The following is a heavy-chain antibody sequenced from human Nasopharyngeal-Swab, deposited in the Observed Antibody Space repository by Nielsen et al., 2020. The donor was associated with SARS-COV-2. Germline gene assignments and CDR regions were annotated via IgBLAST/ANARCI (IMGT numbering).Heavy chain of an antibody. D-gene: IGHD2-15*01. CDR1: GVSISSSSYY. J-gene: IGHJ5*02. CDR3: ARLVVAATRFDP. V-gene: IGHV4-39*01. CDR2: IYYSGST. Sequence: SETLSLTCTVSGVSISSSSYYWGWIRQPPGKGLEWIGSIYYSGSTYYNPSHKSRVTISVNTSKNQFSLKLSSVTAADTAVYYYARLVVAATRFDPWGQGTLVTVSS.